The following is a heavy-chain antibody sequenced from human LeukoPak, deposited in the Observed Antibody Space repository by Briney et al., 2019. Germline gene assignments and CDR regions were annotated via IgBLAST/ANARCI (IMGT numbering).Heavy chain of an antibody. D-gene: IGHD5-18*01. CDR1: GGSISDHH. CDR3: ARHVRGYSYGPFDS. V-gene: IGHV4-59*08. CDR2: IYYSGSI. Sequence: PSETLSLTCTVSGGSISDHHWSWIRQPPGKGLEWTGYIYYSGSINYNPSLKSRVTISVDTSKNQFSLKLSSVTAADTAVYYCARHVRGYSYGPFDSWGQGALVTVSS. J-gene: IGHJ4*02.